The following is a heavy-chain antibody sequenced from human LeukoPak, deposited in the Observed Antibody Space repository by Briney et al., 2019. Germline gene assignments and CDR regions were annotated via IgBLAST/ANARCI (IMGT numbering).Heavy chain of an antibody. CDR2: RYNTGTT. J-gene: IGHJ5*02. Sequence: SETMSLTCTVSGGSFISSSHYWGWIRQPPGKGLEWIGSRYNTGTTYYNPSLKSRVTISVDTSKNQFSLKLSSVTAADTAVYYCARGHVDWFDPWGQGTLVTVSS. CDR1: GGSFISSSHY. V-gene: IGHV4-39*07. CDR3: ARGHVDWFDP.